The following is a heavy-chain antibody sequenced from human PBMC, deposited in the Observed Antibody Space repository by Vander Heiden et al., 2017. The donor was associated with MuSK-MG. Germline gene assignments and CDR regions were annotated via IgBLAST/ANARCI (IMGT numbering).Heavy chain of an antibody. CDR3: ARRGGSWGENGAFDI. V-gene: IGHV5-51*01. J-gene: IGHJ3*02. CDR1: GYSFTPCW. D-gene: IGHD3-16*01. CDR2: IFPGHSDT. Sequence: EVQLVQSGAEVKKPGESLKISCKGSGYSFTPCWRGWVRQVPGKGLGWMGFIFPGHSDTRYRPSFQGQVTISADKSISTAYLQWSSLKASDTAMYYCARRGGSWGENGAFDIWGQGTMVTVSS.